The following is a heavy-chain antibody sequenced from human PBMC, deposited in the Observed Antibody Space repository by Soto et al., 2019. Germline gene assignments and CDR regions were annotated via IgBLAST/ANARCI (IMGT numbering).Heavy chain of an antibody. CDR1: GFTFSSYG. CDR2: ISYDGSNK. V-gene: IGHV3-30*18. J-gene: IGHJ4*02. CDR3: AKGRIAVAGRESFDY. Sequence: PGGSLRLSCAASGFTFSSYGMHWVRQAPGKGLEWVAVISYDGSNKYYADSVKGRFTISRDNSKNTLYLQMSSLRAEDTAVYYCAKGRIAVAGRESFDYWGQGTLVTVSS. D-gene: IGHD6-19*01.